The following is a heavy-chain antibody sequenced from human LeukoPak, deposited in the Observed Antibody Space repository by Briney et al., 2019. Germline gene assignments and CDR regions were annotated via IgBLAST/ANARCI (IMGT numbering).Heavy chain of an antibody. J-gene: IGHJ4*02. CDR3: DKASLGHCTGAFCYHFDS. CDR2: ISGSNPGT. Sequence: GGSLRLSCAASGFTFSTYAMSWVRQSPGRRLEWVAAISGSNPGTYHADSVKGRFTISRDNSKNTLHLQMRSLRAEDSAIFYCDKASLGHCTGAFCYHFDSWGQGTLVTVSS. CDR1: GFTFSTYA. D-gene: IGHD2-8*02. V-gene: IGHV3-23*01.